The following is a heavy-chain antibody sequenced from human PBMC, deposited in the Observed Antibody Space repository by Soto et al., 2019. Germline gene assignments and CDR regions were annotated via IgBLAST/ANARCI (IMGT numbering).Heavy chain of an antibody. J-gene: IGHJ5*02. V-gene: IGHV4-31*02. Sequence: PSETLSLPWTVSWGSIRSGGYCRSLIRQHPGKGLEWIGYIYYSGSTYYNPSLKSRVTISVDTSKNQFSLKLSSVAAADTAVYYCAREVVVVVAAATYNWFDPWGQGTLVTVSS. CDR3: AREVVVVVAAATYNWFDP. CDR1: WGSIRSGGYC. D-gene: IGHD2-15*01. CDR2: IYYSGST.